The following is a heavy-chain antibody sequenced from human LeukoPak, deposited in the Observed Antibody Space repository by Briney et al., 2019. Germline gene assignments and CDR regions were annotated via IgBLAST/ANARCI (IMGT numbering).Heavy chain of an antibody. CDR1: GFTVSSNY. Sequence: AGGSLRLSCAASGFTVSSNYMSWVRQAPGKGQEWVSVIYSGGSTYYADSVKGRFTISRDNSKNTLYLQMNSLRAEDTAVYYCARIYGSGSYYKGRPLDYWGQGTLVTVSS. CDR3: ARIYGSGSYYKGRPLDY. V-gene: IGHV3-66*01. D-gene: IGHD3-10*01. CDR2: IYSGGST. J-gene: IGHJ4*02.